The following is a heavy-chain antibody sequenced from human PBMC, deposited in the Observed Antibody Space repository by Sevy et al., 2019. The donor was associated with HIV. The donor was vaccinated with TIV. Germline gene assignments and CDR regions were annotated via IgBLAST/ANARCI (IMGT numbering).Heavy chain of an antibody. J-gene: IGHJ4*02. CDR2: ISSSSSTI. CDR3: ARASLSWIQSFDC. V-gene: IGHV3-48*01. Sequence: GGSLRLSCAASGFTFSSYNMNWVRQAPGKGLEWVSYISSSSSTIYYADSVKGRFTISRDNAKNSLYLQMNSLRAEDTAVYYCARASLSWIQSFDCWGQGTLVTVSS. CDR1: GFTFSSYN. D-gene: IGHD5-18*01.